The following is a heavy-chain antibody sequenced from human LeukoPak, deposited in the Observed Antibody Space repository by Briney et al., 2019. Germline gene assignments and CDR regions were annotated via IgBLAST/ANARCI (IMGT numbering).Heavy chain of an antibody. D-gene: IGHD2-2*01. J-gene: IGHJ4*02. V-gene: IGHV3-7*01. Sequence: GGSLRLSCAASGFTFSTYWMSWVRQAQGKGLEWVANIKQDGSDKYYVDSVKGRFTISRDNAKNSLFLQMNSLRAEDTAVYYCARVRCSSNSCFPDYWGQGTLVTVSS. CDR2: IKQDGSDK. CDR1: GFTFSTYW. CDR3: ARVRCSSNSCFPDY.